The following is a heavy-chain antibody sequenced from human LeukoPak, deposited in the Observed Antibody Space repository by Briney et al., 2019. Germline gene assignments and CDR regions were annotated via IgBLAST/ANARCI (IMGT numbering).Heavy chain of an antibody. CDR1: GFTFSSYA. CDR2: IYYLGST. CDR3: AATIRYFDWLLYYFDY. V-gene: IGHV4-59*08. Sequence: PGGSLRLSCAASGFTFSSYAMSWVRQAPGKGLEWIGYIYYLGSTNYNPSLKSRVTISVDTSKNQVSLKLSSVTAADTAVYYCAATIRYFDWLLYYFDYWGQGTLVTVSS. D-gene: IGHD3-9*01. J-gene: IGHJ4*02.